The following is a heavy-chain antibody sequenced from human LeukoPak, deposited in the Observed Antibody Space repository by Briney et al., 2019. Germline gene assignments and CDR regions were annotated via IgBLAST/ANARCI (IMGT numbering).Heavy chain of an antibody. CDR3: ARDQSGFLEWPF. J-gene: IGHJ4*02. D-gene: IGHD3-3*01. CDR2: IYSGGST. V-gene: IGHV3-66*02. Sequence: GGSLRLSCAASGFTVSSNYMNWVRQAPGKGLEWVSVIYSGGSTYYADSVKGRFTISRDNSKNTLYLQMNSLRAEDTAVYYCARDQSGFLEWPFWGQGNLVTVSS. CDR1: GFTVSSNY.